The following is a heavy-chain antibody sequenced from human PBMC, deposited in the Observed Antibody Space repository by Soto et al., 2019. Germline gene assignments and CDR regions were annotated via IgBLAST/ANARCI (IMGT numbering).Heavy chain of an antibody. CDR2: VSKDGSDS. CDR1: GFTFSDYG. CDR3: ASRVPEGPYGAPYLQH. J-gene: IGHJ1*01. V-gene: IGHV3-30*03. D-gene: IGHD3-16*01. Sequence: GGSLRLSCVVSGFTFSDYGMHWVRQAPGKGLDWVAVVSKDGSDSYYADSVKGRFTISRDNSKNTLYLEMNSLRPEDTAVYYCASRVPEGPYGAPYLQHWGQGTLVTVS.